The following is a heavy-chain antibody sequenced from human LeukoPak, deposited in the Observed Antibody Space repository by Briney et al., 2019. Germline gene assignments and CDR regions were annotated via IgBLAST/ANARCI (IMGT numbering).Heavy chain of an antibody. V-gene: IGHV4-39*01. CDR3: VRRLSYYFGVDV. Sequence: KPSETLSLTCTVSGGSISNDGYFWGRIRQPPGKGLEWIGSMSYGGDTYCSPALKSRLTISVDPPKNQFSLKLRSVTAADTAVYHCVRRLSYYFGVDVWGQGATVIVSS. J-gene: IGHJ6*02. CDR2: MSYGGDT. CDR1: GGSISNDGYF.